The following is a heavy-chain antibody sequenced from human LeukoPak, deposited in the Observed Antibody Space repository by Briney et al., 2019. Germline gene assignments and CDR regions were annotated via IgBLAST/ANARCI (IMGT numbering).Heavy chain of an antibody. CDR2: IKGDGIST. J-gene: IGHJ4*02. CDR3: AKDHYWSIDY. Sequence: PGGSLRPSCAASGFAFSSNWMHWVRHAPGQGLVWVSRIKGDGISTNYADSVKGRFTISRDIAKNTLYLQMNSLRAEDTGVYYCAKDHYWSIDYWGRGTLVTVSS. D-gene: IGHD3-3*01. CDR1: GFAFSSNW. V-gene: IGHV3-74*01.